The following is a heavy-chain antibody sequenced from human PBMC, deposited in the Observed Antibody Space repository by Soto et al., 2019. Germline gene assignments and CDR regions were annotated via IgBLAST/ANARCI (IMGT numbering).Heavy chain of an antibody. J-gene: IGHJ4*02. CDR1: GFTFSSYG. D-gene: IGHD6-13*01. V-gene: IGHV3-33*01. Sequence: QVQLVESGGGVVQPGRSLRLSCAASGFTFSSYGMHWVRQAPGKGLEWVAVIWYDGSNKYYADSVKGRFTISRDNSKNTLYLQMNSLRAEDTAVYYCARVPIPYSSSWYSDWGQGTLVTVSS. CDR3: ARVPIPYSSSWYSD. CDR2: IWYDGSNK.